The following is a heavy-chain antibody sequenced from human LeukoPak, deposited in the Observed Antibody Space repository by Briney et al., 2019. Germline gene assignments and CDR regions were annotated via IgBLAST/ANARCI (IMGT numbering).Heavy chain of an antibody. V-gene: IGHV4-34*01. D-gene: IGHD5-24*01. CDR1: GGSFSGYY. Sequence: SETLSLTCAVYGGSFSGYYWSWIRQPPGKGLEWIGEINHSGSTNYNPSLKSGVTISVDTSKNQFSLKLSSVTAADTAVYYFARGRSRWLQYISYWGQGNLVTVSS. CDR3: ARGRSRWLQYISY. J-gene: IGHJ4*02. CDR2: INHSGST.